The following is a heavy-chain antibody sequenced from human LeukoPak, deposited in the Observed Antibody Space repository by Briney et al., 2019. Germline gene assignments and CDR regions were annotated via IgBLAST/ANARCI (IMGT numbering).Heavy chain of an antibody. CDR2: IIPIFGTA. D-gene: IGHD2-2*01. CDR1: GGTFSSYA. J-gene: IGHJ3*02. V-gene: IGHV1-69*06. CDR3: ARGVVPATDAFDI. Sequence: SVKVSCKASGGTFSSYAISWVRQAPGQGLEWMGGIIPIFGTANYAQKFQGRVTITADKSTSTAYMGLSSLRSEDTAVYYCARGVVPATDAFDIWGQGTRVTVSS.